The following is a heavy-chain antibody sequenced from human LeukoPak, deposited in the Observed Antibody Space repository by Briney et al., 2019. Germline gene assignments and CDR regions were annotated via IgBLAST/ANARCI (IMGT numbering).Heavy chain of an antibody. V-gene: IGHV4-59*01. CDR2: LDYSGRT. D-gene: IGHD2-15*01. J-gene: IGHJ4*02. CDR3: ARYYCSSGGTCYHFDY. Sequence: SVTLSLTCTLSGGSISLYYWSWIPQPPGKRLEWLGYLDYSGRTNYNPYLKSRVDISGDTSKNQYSLMLSSVTAADTAVYYCARYYCSSGGTCYHFDYWGQGALVTVSS. CDR1: GGSISLYY.